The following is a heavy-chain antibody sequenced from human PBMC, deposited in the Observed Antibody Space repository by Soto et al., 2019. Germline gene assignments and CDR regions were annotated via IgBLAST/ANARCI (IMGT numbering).Heavy chain of an antibody. D-gene: IGHD5-12*01. J-gene: IGHJ3*02. CDR2: IYYRGST. CDR1: GGSISSFY. Sequence: PSETLSVTWTVSGGSISSFYGSWIRQPPGKGLEWIGYIYYRGSTNYNPSLKSRVTISADKSISTAYLQWSSLKASDTAMYYCARGRIWDGYNSAKGYRAFDIWGQGTMVTVSS. V-gene: IGHV4-59*12. CDR3: ARGRIWDGYNSAKGYRAFDI.